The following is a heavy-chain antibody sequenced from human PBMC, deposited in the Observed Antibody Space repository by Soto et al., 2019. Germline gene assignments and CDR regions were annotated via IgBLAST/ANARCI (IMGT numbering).Heavy chain of an antibody. J-gene: IGHJ4*02. D-gene: IGHD6-13*01. V-gene: IGHV3-23*01. CDR3: AKGGSWYPRFDD. CDR1: GFTFSSYA. Sequence: EVQLLESGGGLVQPGGSLRLSCVVSGFTFSSYAMNWVRQAPGKGLEWVSTISAGGGNTNYSDSVKGRFTISRDKSKNTLYLQMNSLRDEDTAVYYCAKGGSWYPRFDDWGQGTLVTVSS. CDR2: ISAGGGNT.